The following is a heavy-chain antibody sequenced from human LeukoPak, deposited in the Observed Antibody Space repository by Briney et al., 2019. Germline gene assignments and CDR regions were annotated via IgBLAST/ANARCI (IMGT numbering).Heavy chain of an antibody. CDR1: GFTFSSYS. CDR3: ARALHRGVTAMWFDP. Sequence: GGSLRLSCAASGFTFSSYSMNWVRQAPGKGLEWVSSISSSSYIYYADSVKGRFTISRDNAKNSLHLQMNSLRAEDTAVYYCARALHRGVTAMWFDPWGQGTLVTVSS. D-gene: IGHD2-21*02. CDR2: ISSSSYI. V-gene: IGHV3-21*01. J-gene: IGHJ5*02.